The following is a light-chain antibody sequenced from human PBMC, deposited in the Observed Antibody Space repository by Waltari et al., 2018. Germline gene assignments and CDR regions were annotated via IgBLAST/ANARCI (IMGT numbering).Light chain of an antibody. J-gene: IGLJ2*01. CDR3: SSYTGYSTVR. Sequence: ALTQPASVSGSPGQSITISCTGTSSDVGGYNYVSWYQQHSGRAPQLVIYDVTNRPSGVSNRCSGSKSGNTASLTISGLQAEDEADYYCSSYTGYSTVRFGGGTRLTVL. CDR2: DVT. V-gene: IGLV2-14*03. CDR1: SSDVGGYNY.